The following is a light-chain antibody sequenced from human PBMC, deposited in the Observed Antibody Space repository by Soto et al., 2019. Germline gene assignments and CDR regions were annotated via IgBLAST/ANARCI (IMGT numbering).Light chain of an antibody. CDR2: EVS. CDR1: SSDVGTYDF. V-gene: IGLV2-14*01. Sequence: QSALTQPASVSGSPGQSITISCTGNSSDVGTYDFVSWYQQHPGEAPKLIIYEVSNRPSGVSNRFSGSKSGNTASLTISGLQAEDESDYYCTSYTTSSTLVFGGGTKLTVL. CDR3: TSYTTSSTLV. J-gene: IGLJ3*02.